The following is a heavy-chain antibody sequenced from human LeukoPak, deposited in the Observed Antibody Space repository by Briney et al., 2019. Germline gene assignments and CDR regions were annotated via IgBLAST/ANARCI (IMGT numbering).Heavy chain of an antibody. V-gene: IGHV1-2*06. CDR1: GYSLTGYH. D-gene: IGHD3-22*01. Sequence: ASVKVSCKASGYSLTGYHMHWVRQAPGQGLEWMGRINPNSGDTNYAQKFQGRVTMTRDTSISTAYMELSRLRSEDTAVYYCARHSSGYYLQVFDYWGQGTLVTVSS. CDR3: ARHSSGYYLQVFDY. J-gene: IGHJ4*02. CDR2: INPNSGDT.